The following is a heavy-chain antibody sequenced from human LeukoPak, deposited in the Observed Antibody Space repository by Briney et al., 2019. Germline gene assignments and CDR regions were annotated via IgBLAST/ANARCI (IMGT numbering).Heavy chain of an antibody. CDR3: AHSRGPFAFDV. CDR2: IYWNDDK. J-gene: IGHJ3*01. CDR1: GFSLSTTGVR. V-gene: IGHV2-5*01. Sequence: SGPTPVNPTQTLTLTCSFSGFSLSTTGVRVGWIRQPPGKALEWLAVIYWNDDKRYSPSLSRLTITKDTSKNQVVLTMTNMDPVDTATYFCAHSRGPFAFDVWGQGAMVTVSS.